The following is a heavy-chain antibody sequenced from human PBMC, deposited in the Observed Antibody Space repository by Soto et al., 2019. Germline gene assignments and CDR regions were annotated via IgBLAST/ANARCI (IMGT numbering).Heavy chain of an antibody. CDR3: ATPGGRDFNAFDV. D-gene: IGHD2-21*02. Sequence: LRESLKISCNGSGYTFTRNWIGWGRQMPGKGLEWMGIIFPIDSDTRYSPSSQGQVTISADNSISTAYLQWSSLKASDTAIYYCATPGGRDFNAFDVWGQGTMVTVSS. J-gene: IGHJ3*01. V-gene: IGHV5-51*01. CDR2: IFPIDSDT. CDR1: GYTFTRNW.